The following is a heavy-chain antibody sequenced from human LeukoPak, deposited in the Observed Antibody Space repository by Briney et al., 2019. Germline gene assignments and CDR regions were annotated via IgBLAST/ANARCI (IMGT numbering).Heavy chain of an antibody. CDR3: ARSIYYDSSGYYYGYYFDY. CDR1: GGSITSYY. J-gene: IGHJ4*02. V-gene: IGHV4-4*07. D-gene: IGHD3-22*01. CDR2: IYTSGST. Sequence: SETLSLTCTVSGGSITSYYWSWIRQPAGKGLEWIGRIYTSGSTNYNPSLKSRVTMSVDTSKNQFSLKLSSVTAADTAVYYCARSIYYDSSGYYYGYYFDYWGQGTLVTVSS.